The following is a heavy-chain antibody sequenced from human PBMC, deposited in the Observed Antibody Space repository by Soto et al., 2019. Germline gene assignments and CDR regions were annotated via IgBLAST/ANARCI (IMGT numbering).Heavy chain of an antibody. D-gene: IGHD6-19*01. Sequence: QITLKESGPTLVKPTQTLTLTCTFSGFSLSTSGMGVGWIRQPPGKALEWLALIYWNDDKRYSPSLQSRLSITQDTSKNQVVLTMTYMDPVDTATYYCAHRYASGWLFDYFDYWGQGTLVTVSS. CDR2: IYWNDDK. J-gene: IGHJ4*02. CDR1: GFSLSTSGMG. V-gene: IGHV2-5*01. CDR3: AHRYASGWLFDYFDY.